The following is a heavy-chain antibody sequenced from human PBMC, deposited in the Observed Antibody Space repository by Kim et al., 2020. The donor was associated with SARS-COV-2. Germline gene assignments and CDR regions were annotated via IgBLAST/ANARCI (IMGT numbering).Heavy chain of an antibody. CDR1: GFTFSSYG. J-gene: IGHJ6*02. V-gene: IGHV3-30*18. CDR2: ISYDGSNK. D-gene: IGHD3-10*01. Sequence: GGSLRLSCAASGFTFSSYGMHWVRQAPGKGLEWVAVISYDGSNKYYADSVKGRFTISRDNSKNTLYLQMNSLRAEDTAVYYCAKEFPRITMVRGASYGMDVWGHGTTVTVSS. CDR3: AKEFPRITMVRGASYGMDV.